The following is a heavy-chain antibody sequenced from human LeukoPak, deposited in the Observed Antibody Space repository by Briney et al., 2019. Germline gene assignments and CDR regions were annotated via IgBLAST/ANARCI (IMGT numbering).Heavy chain of an antibody. V-gene: IGHV1-46*01. CDR3: ARAEPFSGGWYYHY. D-gene: IGHD6-19*01. J-gene: IGHJ4*02. CDR2: INPSGGST. Sequence: ASVKVSCKASGYSFTTYYMHWVRQAPGQGLEWMGIINPSGGSTDYSQRFQGRVTMTRDTSTSTVHMELSSLRSDDTAVYDCARAEPFSGGWYYHYWGQGTLVTVSS. CDR1: GYSFTTYY.